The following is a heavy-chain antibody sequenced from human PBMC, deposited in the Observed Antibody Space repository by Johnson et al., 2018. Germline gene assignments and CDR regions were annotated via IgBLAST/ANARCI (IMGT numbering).Heavy chain of an antibody. D-gene: IGHD4-23*01. V-gene: IGHV1-69*01. CDR2: IIPIFGTA. CDR1: GGTFSSYA. J-gene: IGHJ6*02. CDR3: ARGLGYGGSLYDYYGMDV. Sequence: QVQLVESGAEVKKXGSSXKVXCKASGGTFSSYAISWVRQAPGHGLEWMGGIIPIFGTANYAQKFQGRVTITADESTSTAYMELRSLSSEDTAVYYCARGLGYGGSLYDYYGMDVWGQGTTVTVSS.